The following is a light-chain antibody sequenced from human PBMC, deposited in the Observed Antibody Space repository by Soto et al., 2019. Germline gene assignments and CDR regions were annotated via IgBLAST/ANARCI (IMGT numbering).Light chain of an antibody. Sequence: EIVLTQSPGSLSLSPGERATLSCRASQSVSSTFFAWYQQRPGQAPRLLMYGASSRATGIPERFSGSGSGTDLTFTISRLEREDFAVYYCQQFGSSVTFGQGTKVEIK. V-gene: IGKV3-20*01. J-gene: IGKJ1*01. CDR2: GAS. CDR3: QQFGSSVT. CDR1: QSVSSTF.